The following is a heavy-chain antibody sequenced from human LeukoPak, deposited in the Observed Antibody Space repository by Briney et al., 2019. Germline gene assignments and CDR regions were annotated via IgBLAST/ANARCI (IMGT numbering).Heavy chain of an antibody. J-gene: IGHJ4*02. CDR3: ARGNDY. V-gene: IGHV4-59*08. CDR1: GVSINISY. CDR2: IYYGGSI. Sequence: SETLSLTCTVSGVSINISYWSWIRQPPGKGLEWTGFIYYGGSINYNPSLKSRVTISVDSSKTQVSLKLSSVTAADTAVYYCARGNDYWGQGTLVTVSS.